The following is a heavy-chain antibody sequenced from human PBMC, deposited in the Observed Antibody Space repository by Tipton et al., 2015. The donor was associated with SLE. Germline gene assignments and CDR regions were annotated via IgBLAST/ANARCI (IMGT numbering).Heavy chain of an antibody. CDR3: ARRCGMGLYR. J-gene: IGHJ4*02. CDR1: GGSFSVYH. Sequence: GSLRLSCAVYGGSFSVYHWTWIRQPPGKGLEWIGEINHSGSTKYNPSLKSRVTMSVDTSKNQFSLRLNSVTAADTAVYYCARRCGMGLYRWGQGTLVTVSS. V-gene: IGHV4-34*01. CDR2: INHSGST. D-gene: IGHD3-3*01.